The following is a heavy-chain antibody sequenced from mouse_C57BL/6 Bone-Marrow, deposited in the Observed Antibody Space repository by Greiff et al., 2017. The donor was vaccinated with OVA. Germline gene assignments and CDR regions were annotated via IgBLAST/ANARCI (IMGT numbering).Heavy chain of an antibody. CDR3: ARGRNYYYGDY. Sequence: QVQLQQSGTELVKPGASVKLSCKASGYTFTSYWMHWVKQRPGQGLEWIGNINPSNGGTNYNEKFKSKATLTVDKSSSTAYMQLSSLTSEDSAVYFCARGRNYYYGDYWGQGTTLTVSS. V-gene: IGHV1-53*01. CDR2: INPSNGGT. D-gene: IGHD1-1*01. J-gene: IGHJ2*01. CDR1: GYTFTSYW.